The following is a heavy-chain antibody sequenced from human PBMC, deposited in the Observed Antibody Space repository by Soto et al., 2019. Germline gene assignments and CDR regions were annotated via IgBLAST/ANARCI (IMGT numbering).Heavy chain of an antibody. CDR1: GLTVSRTQ. Sequence: PGGSLRLSCAVSGLTVSRTQMSWVRQAPGKGLQWVSVIYSSGSTYYANAVKGRFTISRDISENKIFLELNGLTVDDTAVYYCARAREPEYSSSIFFECWGSETVVHVSS. CDR3: ARAREPEYSSSIFFEC. J-gene: IGHJ4*01. CDR2: IYSSGST. D-gene: IGHD6-6*01. V-gene: IGHV3-53*01.